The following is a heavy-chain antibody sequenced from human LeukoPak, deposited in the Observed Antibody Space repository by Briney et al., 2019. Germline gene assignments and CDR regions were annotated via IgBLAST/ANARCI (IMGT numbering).Heavy chain of an antibody. CDR3: AKALDPKYGDYGDY. CDR1: GFTFSSYG. V-gene: IGHV3-30*18. Sequence: GRSLRLSCAASGFTFSSYGMHWVRQAPGKGLEWVAVISYDGSNKYYADSVKGRFTISRDNSKNTLYLQMNSLRAEDTAVYHCAKALDPKYGDYGDYWGQGTLVTVSS. J-gene: IGHJ4*02. CDR2: ISYDGSNK. D-gene: IGHD4-17*01.